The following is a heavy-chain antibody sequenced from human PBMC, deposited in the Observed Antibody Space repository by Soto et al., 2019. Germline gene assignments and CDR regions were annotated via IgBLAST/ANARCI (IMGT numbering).Heavy chain of an antibody. D-gene: IGHD2-21*01. CDR3: AHSLVPPITIHAFDI. J-gene: IGHJ3*02. CDR1: GFSLSTSGVG. Sequence: SGPTLVNPTQTLTLTCTFSGFSLSTSGVGVGWIRQPTGKVLEWLALIYWNDDKRYSPSLKSRLTITKDTPKNQVVLTMTNMDPVDTATYYCAHSLVPPITIHAFDIWGQGTMVTVSS. V-gene: IGHV2-5*01. CDR2: IYWNDDK.